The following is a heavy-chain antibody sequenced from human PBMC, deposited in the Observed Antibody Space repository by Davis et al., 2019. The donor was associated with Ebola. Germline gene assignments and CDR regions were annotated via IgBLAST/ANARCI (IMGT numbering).Heavy chain of an antibody. D-gene: IGHD3-3*01. J-gene: IGHJ6*04. CDR1: VITFSSYA. CDR3: AKSGLSFGVVKYHYGMDV. V-gene: IGHV3-23*01. CDR2: ISGSGGST. Sequence: GESLKISCTDSVITFSSYAMTWVRQAPGKGLEWVSAISGSGGSTYYADSVKGRFTISRDNSQNTLSLQMNSLRAEDTAVYYCAKSGLSFGVVKYHYGMDVWGKGTTVTVSS.